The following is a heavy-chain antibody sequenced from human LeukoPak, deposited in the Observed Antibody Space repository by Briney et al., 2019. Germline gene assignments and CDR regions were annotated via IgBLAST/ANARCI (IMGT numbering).Heavy chain of an antibody. Sequence: GGSLRLSCAPSGFTFSTYAMDWVRHAPGEGLEWVSYLSSSSSVIYHAHSVKGRFTISRDNAKNSLYLQINSLRTEDTAVYYCVRDGSSWGNFDYWGQGTLVSVSS. CDR2: LSSSSSVI. D-gene: IGHD7-27*01. CDR3: VRDGSSWGNFDY. CDR1: GFTFSTYA. V-gene: IGHV3-48*01. J-gene: IGHJ4*02.